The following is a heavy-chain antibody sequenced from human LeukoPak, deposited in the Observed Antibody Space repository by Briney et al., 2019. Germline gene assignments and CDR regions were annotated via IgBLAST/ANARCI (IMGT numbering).Heavy chain of an antibody. D-gene: IGHD3-22*01. V-gene: IGHV3-30-3*01. CDR2: ISYDGSNK. CDR3: ARETMIVVLDY. Sequence: PGGSLRLSCAASGFTFSSYAMHWVRQAPGKGLEWVAVISYDGSNKYYADSVKGGFTISRDNSKNTLYLQMNSLRAEDTAVYYCARETMIVVLDYWGQGTLVTVSS. J-gene: IGHJ4*02. CDR1: GFTFSSYA.